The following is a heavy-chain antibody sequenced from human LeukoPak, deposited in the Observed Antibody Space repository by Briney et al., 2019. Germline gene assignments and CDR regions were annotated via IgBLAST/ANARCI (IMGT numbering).Heavy chain of an antibody. Sequence: SETLSLTCNVSGASMRDFFWSWIRQPPGKGLEWIGYIYYSGSTNYNPSLKSRVTISVDTSKNQFSLKLSSVTAADTAVYYCARQEGWLQPFFDYWGQGTLVTVSS. J-gene: IGHJ4*02. CDR2: IYYSGST. V-gene: IGHV4-59*08. CDR3: ARQEGWLQPFFDY. CDR1: GASMRDFF. D-gene: IGHD5-24*01.